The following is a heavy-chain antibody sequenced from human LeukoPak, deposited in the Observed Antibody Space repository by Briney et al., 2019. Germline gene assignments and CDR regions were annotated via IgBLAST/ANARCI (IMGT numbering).Heavy chain of an antibody. D-gene: IGHD1-7*01. J-gene: IGHJ4*02. CDR2: IFTSGST. CDR3: ARTGTPREMYYFDY. Sequence: SETLSLTCTVSGDSISTYYWSWRRQPAGKGLEWIGRIFTSGSTNYNPSLKSRVTLSVDTSKTQFSLKLTSVTAADTAVYYCARTGTPREMYYFDYWGQGTLVTVSS. CDR1: GDSISTYY. V-gene: IGHV4-4*07.